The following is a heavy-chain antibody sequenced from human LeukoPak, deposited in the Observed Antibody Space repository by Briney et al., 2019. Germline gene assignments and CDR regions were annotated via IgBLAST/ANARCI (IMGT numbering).Heavy chain of an antibody. CDR3: ARGGPLIPFWSGPQDY. CDR1: GYTFTSYY. D-gene: IGHD3-3*01. CDR2: INPSGGST. V-gene: IGHV1-46*01. J-gene: IGHJ4*02. Sequence: ASVKVSCKASGYTFTSYYMHWVRQAPGQGPEWMGIINPSGGSTSYAQKFQGRVTMTRDTSTSTVYMELSSLRSEDTAVYYCARGGPLIPFWSGPQDYWGQGTLVTVSS.